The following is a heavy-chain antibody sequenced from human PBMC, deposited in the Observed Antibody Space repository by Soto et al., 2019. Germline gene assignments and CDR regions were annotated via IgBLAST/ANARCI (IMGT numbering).Heavy chain of an antibody. D-gene: IGHD6-13*01. CDR2: IYYTGSP. V-gene: IGHV4-59*01. J-gene: IGHJ4*02. CDR1: GGSMSGSY. Sequence: SETLSLTCTVSGGSMSGSYWSWIRQCPGKGLEWIAFIYYTGSPEYNPSLNSRVTISVDTSKNQFSLKLSAVTAADTAVYYCARGRWYLDYWGQGTLVTVSS. CDR3: ARGRWYLDY.